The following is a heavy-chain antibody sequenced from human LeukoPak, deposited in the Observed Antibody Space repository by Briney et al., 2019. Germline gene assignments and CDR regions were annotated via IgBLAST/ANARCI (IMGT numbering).Heavy chain of an antibody. J-gene: IGHJ6*03. CDR2: IYYSGST. CDR1: APSISSYY. V-gene: IGHV4-59*07. D-gene: IGHD3-3*01. CDR3: ARGNEWPQYYYYYYYMDV. Sequence: SHSLSLTWTLSAPSISSYYSSWVRQPAGKGLEWIGYIYYSGSTNYNPSLKSRVPISVDTSKNQFSLKLSSVTAADTAVYYCARGNEWPQYYYYYYYMDVWGKGTTVTISS.